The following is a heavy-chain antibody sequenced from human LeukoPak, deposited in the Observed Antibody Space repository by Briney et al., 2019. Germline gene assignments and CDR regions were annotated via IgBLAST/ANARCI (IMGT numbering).Heavy chain of an antibody. Sequence: GGSLRLSCAASGFTFSSYGMSWVRQAPGKGLEWVSAISGSGGSTYYADSVKGRFTVSRDNSKNSLYLQMNSLRAEDTAVYYCARALIGYYFDYWGQGTLVTVSS. CDR3: ARALIGYYFDY. D-gene: IGHD2-8*01. CDR2: ISGSGGST. J-gene: IGHJ4*02. CDR1: GFTFSSYG. V-gene: IGHV3-23*01.